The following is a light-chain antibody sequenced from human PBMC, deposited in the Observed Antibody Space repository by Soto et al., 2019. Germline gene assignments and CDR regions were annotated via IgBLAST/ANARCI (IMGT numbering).Light chain of an antibody. CDR2: DAS. CDR1: QGISSA. CDR3: QQFNSYPSYS. Sequence: AIQLTQSPSSLSASVGDRVTITCRASQGISSALAWYQQKPGKAPKLLIYDASCLESGVPSRFSGSGSGTDFTLTISSLQPEDFATYYCQQFNSYPSYSFGQGTKLEIK. J-gene: IGKJ2*03. V-gene: IGKV1-13*02.